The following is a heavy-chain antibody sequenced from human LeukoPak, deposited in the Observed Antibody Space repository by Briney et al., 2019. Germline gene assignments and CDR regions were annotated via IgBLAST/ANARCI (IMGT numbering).Heavy chain of an antibody. CDR3: ARSGRLGYCSGGSCFRWDY. CDR2: IYPDDSDT. V-gene: IGHV5-51*01. Sequence: GESLKISCKVSGYSFTNYWIGWVRQMPGKGLEWMGIIYPDDSDTKYSPSFQGQVTISADKSISTAYLQWSSLKASDTTMYYCARSGRLGYCSGGSCFRWDYWGQGTLVTVSS. CDR1: GYSFTNYW. D-gene: IGHD2-15*01. J-gene: IGHJ4*02.